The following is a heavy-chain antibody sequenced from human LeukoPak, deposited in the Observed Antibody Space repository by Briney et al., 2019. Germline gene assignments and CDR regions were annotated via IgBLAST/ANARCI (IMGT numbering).Heavy chain of an antibody. CDR1: GGSISSYY. CDR3: ARLRRGGDYGFDY. Sequence: SETLSLTCTVSGGSISSYYWSWIRQPPGKGLEWIGYIYYSGSTNYNPSLKSRVTISVDTSKNQFSLKLSSVTAADTAVYYCARLRRGGDYGFDYWGQGTLVTVSS. CDR2: IYYSGST. V-gene: IGHV4-59*08. J-gene: IGHJ4*02. D-gene: IGHD4-17*01.